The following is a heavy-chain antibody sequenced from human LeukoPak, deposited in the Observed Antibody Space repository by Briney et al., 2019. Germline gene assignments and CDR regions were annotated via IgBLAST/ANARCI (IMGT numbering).Heavy chain of an antibody. D-gene: IGHD3-10*01. Sequence: GGSLGLSCAASGFTFSTYWMHWVRQAPGKGLVWVSRISSDGSITGYADSVKGRFTISRDNAKNTLYLQMNSLRAEDTAVYYCARHLNYYLDYWGQGALVTVSS. CDR2: ISSDGSIT. J-gene: IGHJ4*02. CDR1: GFTFSTYW. CDR3: ARHLNYYLDY. V-gene: IGHV3-74*01.